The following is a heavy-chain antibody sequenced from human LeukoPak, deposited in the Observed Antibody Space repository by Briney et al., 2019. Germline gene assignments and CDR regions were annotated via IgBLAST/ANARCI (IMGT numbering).Heavy chain of an antibody. D-gene: IGHD2-21*02. CDR2: ISSSGSTI. CDR3: ASPVVVTATDNDY. Sequence: GGSLRLSCAASGFTFSDYYMSWIRQAPGKGLEWVSYISSSGSTIYYADSVKGRFTISRDNAKNSLYLQMNSLRAEDTAVYYCASPVVVTATDNDYWGQGTLVSVSS. V-gene: IGHV3-11*01. J-gene: IGHJ4*02. CDR1: GFTFSDYY.